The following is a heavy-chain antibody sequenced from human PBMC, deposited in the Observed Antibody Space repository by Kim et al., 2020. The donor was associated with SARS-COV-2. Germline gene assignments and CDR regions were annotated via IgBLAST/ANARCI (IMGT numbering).Heavy chain of an antibody. CDR2: IGTAGDT. Sequence: GGSLRLSCAASGFTFSSYDMHWVRQATGKGLEWVSAIGTAGDTYYPGSVKGRFTISRENAKNSLYLQMNSLRAGDTAVYYCARERREYSGWYLYYYGMDVWGQGTTVTVSS. D-gene: IGHD6-19*01. J-gene: IGHJ6*02. V-gene: IGHV3-13*01. CDR3: ARERREYSGWYLYYYGMDV. CDR1: GFTFSSYD.